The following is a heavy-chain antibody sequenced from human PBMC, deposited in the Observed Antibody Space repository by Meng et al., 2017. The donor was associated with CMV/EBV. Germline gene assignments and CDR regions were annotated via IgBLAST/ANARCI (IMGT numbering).Heavy chain of an antibody. CDR1: GFTVSSNY. V-gene: IGHV3-53*01. J-gene: IGHJ3*02. Sequence: RTLSLTCAASGFTVSSNYMSWVRQAPGKGLEWVSVIYSGGSTYYADSVKGRFTISRDNSKNTLYLQMNSLRAEDTAVYYCAREAVLMATIPRAFDIWGQGTMVTVSS. CDR2: IYSGGST. CDR3: AREAVLMATIPRAFDI. D-gene: IGHD5-24*01.